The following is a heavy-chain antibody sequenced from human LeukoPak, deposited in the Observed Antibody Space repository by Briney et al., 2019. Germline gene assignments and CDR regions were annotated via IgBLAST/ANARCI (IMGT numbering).Heavy chain of an antibody. J-gene: IGHJ4*02. D-gene: IGHD3-22*01. Sequence: PGGSLRLSCAASGFTFSSYSMNWVRQAPGKGLEWVSSISSSSYIYYADSVKGRFTISRDNAKNSLYLQMNSLRAEDTAVYYCASGDSSGYYYRFDYWGQGTLVTVSS. CDR1: GFTFSSYS. V-gene: IGHV3-21*01. CDR2: ISSSSYI. CDR3: ASGDSSGYYYRFDY.